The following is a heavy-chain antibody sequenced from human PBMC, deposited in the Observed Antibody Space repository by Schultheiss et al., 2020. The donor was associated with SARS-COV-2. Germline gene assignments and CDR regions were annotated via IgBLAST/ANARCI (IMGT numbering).Heavy chain of an antibody. Sequence: SETLSLTCTVSGSSISGYCWTWIRQPPGKGLEQVGNIYYTGITKYSPSLKSRITISVDTSKNQFSLRLGSVTAADTAVYYCARAARVELFFSVRGGPFDFWGRGAMVTVSS. V-gene: IGHV4-59*01. CDR1: GSSISGYC. CDR3: ARAARVELFFSVRGGPFDF. CDR2: IYYTGIT. D-gene: IGHD4-23*01. J-gene: IGHJ4*01.